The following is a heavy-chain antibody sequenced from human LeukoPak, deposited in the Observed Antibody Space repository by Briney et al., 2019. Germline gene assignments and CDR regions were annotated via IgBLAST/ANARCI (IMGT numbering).Heavy chain of an antibody. CDR1: GYTFTSHA. CDR2: IAPYNGDT. Sequence: ASVKVSCKASGYTFTSHAITWVRQAPGQGLEWMGWIAPYNGDTNYARNLQGRVSMTTDTSTSIAYMELTSLRSDDTAVYYCARTAKVAGYSHYFFDFWGPGTLVTVSS. V-gene: IGHV1-18*01. D-gene: IGHD3-9*01. CDR3: ARTAKVAGYSHYFFDF. J-gene: IGHJ4*02.